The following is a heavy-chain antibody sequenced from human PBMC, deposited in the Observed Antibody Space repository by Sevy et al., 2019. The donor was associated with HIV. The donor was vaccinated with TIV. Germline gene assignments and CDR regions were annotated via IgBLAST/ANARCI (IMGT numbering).Heavy chain of an antibody. D-gene: IGHD1-7*01. Sequence: GGSLRLPCAASGFTFSKYWMGWVRQAPGRGLEWVANIKQDAGQKYYVDSVKGRFTISRDNAKNSLYLQMNSLRAEDTAVYFCARDDGNYYFHYWGQRTLVTVSS. CDR2: IKQDAGQK. J-gene: IGHJ4*02. CDR1: GFTFSKYW. CDR3: ARDDGNYYFHY. V-gene: IGHV3-7*01.